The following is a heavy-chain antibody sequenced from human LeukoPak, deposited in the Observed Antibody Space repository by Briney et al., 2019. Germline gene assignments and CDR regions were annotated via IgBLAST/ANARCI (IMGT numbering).Heavy chain of an antibody. J-gene: IGHJ4*02. CDR2: IYHSGST. V-gene: IGHV4-34*01. CDR1: GGSFSGYY. D-gene: IGHD2-2*03. Sequence: SETLSLTCAVYGGSFSGYYWSWIRQPPGKGLEWIGYIYHSGSTYYNPSLKSRVTISVDRSKNQFSLKLSSVTAADTAVYYCARRSGYRFDYWGQGTLVTVSS. CDR3: ARRSGYRFDY.